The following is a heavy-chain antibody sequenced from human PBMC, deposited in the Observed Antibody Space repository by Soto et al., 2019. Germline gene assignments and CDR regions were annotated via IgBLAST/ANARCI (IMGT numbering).Heavy chain of an antibody. CDR3: APDDYAILTGPAGPVESFDI. D-gene: IGHD3-9*01. CDR2: ISAYNGNT. J-gene: IGHJ3*02. Sequence: QVQLVQSGAEVKKPGASVKVSCKASGYTFTSYGISWVRQAPGQGLEWMGWISAYNGNTNYAQKLQGRGTMTTDTSKSTAYPELRSLRSAGSAVYYSAPDDYAILTGPAGPVESFDIWGQRTMVTVSS. CDR1: GYTFTSYG. V-gene: IGHV1-18*01.